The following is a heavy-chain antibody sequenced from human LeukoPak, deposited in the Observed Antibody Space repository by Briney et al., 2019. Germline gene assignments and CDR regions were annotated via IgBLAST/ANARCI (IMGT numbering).Heavy chain of an antibody. CDR2: IYYSGST. CDR3: ARHEATVTNFDY. CDR1: GGSISSYY. D-gene: IGHD4-17*01. V-gene: IGHV4-59*08. Sequence: PSETLSLTCTVSGGSISSYYWSWIRQPPGKGLEWIGYIYYSGSTNYNPSLKSRVTISVDTSKNQFSLKLGSVTAADTAVYYCARHEATVTNFDYWGQGTLVTVSS. J-gene: IGHJ4*02.